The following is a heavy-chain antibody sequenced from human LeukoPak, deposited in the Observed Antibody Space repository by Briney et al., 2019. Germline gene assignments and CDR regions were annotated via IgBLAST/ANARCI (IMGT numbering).Heavy chain of an antibody. D-gene: IGHD2-2*01. Sequence: ASVKVSCKASGYTFTSYDINWVRQATGQGRDWMGWMNPNSGNTGYAQRFQGRVTMTRNTSISTAYMELSSLRSEDTAVYYCARVRGYCSSTSCSRVYYFDYWGQGTLVTVSS. J-gene: IGHJ4*02. V-gene: IGHV1-8*01. CDR2: MNPNSGNT. CDR3: ARVRGYCSSTSCSRVYYFDY. CDR1: GYTFTSYD.